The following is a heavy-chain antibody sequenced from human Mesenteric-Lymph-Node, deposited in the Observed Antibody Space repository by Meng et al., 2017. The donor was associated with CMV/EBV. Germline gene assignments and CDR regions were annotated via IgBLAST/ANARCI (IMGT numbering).Heavy chain of an antibody. CDR2: IYYSGTT. D-gene: IGHD1-26*01. Sequence: SETLSLTCSVSGGSISSSSYYWGWIRQPPGKGLVWIGSIYYSGTTFYNPSLKSRDTISVDTSKNQFSLKPSSVTAADTAVYYCARRTSKSYYEVDFDLWGQGALVTVSS. J-gene: IGHJ4*02. V-gene: IGHV4-39*01. CDR1: GGSISSSSYY. CDR3: ARRTSKSYYEVDFDL.